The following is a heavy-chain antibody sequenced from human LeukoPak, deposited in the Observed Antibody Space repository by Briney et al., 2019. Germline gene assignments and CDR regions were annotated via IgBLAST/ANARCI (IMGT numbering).Heavy chain of an antibody. CDR1: GFTVSSNY. Sequence: GGSLRLSCAASGFTVSSNYMSWVRQAPGKGLKWVSVIYSGGSTYYADSVKGRFTISRDNSKNTLYLQMNSLRAEDTAVYYCARGGYSSSWYYFDYWGQGTLVTVSS. CDR3: ARGGYSSSWYYFDY. CDR2: IYSGGST. J-gene: IGHJ4*02. D-gene: IGHD6-13*01. V-gene: IGHV3-53*01.